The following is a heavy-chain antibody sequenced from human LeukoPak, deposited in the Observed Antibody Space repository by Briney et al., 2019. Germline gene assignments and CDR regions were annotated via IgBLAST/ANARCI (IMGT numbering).Heavy chain of an antibody. Sequence: PGGSLRLSCAASGFTFSSYSMNWVRQAPGKGLEWVSSISSSSSYIYYAGSVKGRFTISRDNAKNSLYLQINSLRAEDTAVYYCARGATQNLAYCGGDCYSVDYWGQGALVTVSS. V-gene: IGHV3-21*01. CDR2: ISSSSSYI. D-gene: IGHD2-21*02. CDR3: ARGATQNLAYCGGDCYSVDY. J-gene: IGHJ4*02. CDR1: GFTFSSYS.